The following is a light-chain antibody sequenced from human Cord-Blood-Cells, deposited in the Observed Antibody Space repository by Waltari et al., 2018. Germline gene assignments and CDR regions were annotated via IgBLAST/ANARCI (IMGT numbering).Light chain of an antibody. V-gene: IGKV3-20*01. Sequence: EIVLTQSPGTLSLSPGDRATLSCRASQSVSRSYLAWYQQILGQAPRVLIYGASSSATGIPDRFSCSGSGTDFTLTISRLETENFAVYYCQQYGSSPCTFGQGTKLEIK. CDR1: QSVSRSY. J-gene: IGKJ2*02. CDR2: GAS. CDR3: QQYGSSPCT.